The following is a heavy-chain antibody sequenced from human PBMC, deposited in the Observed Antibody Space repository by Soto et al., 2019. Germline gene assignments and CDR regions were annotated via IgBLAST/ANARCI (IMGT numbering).Heavy chain of an antibody. Sequence: VQLVESGGGLVQPGRSLRLSCAASGFTFDDYAMHWVRQAPGKGLEWVSGISWNSGSIAYADSVKGRFTISRDNAKNSLYLQMNSLRAEDTALYYCAKDKGYSSGWYEFDYWGQGTLVTVSS. CDR2: ISWNSGSI. V-gene: IGHV3-9*01. CDR1: GFTFDDYA. CDR3: AKDKGYSSGWYEFDY. D-gene: IGHD6-19*01. J-gene: IGHJ4*02.